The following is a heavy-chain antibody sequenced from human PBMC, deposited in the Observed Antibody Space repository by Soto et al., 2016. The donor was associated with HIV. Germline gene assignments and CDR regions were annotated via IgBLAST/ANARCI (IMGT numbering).Heavy chain of an antibody. Sequence: EVQLVESGGGVVQPGGSLRLSCAASGFTFDDYAMHWVRQAPGKGLEWVSLISGDGGSTYYADSVKGRFTISRDNSKNSLYLQMNSLRTEDTALYYCAKIAMIVVVITTDDAFDIWGQGTMVTVSS. D-gene: IGHD3-22*01. CDR1: GFTFDDYA. J-gene: IGHJ3*02. V-gene: IGHV3-43*02. CDR3: AKIAMIVVVITTDDAFDI. CDR2: ISGDGGST.